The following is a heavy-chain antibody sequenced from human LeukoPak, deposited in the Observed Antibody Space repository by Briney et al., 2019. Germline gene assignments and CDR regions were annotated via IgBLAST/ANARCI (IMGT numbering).Heavy chain of an antibody. CDR3: ARQWVSSWYDEPFDY. CDR2: IYPGDSDT. V-gene: IGHV5-51*01. Sequence: GESLKISCKGSGYSFTSYWIGWVRQMPGKGLEWMGIIYPGDSDTRYSPSFQGQVTISADKSISTAYLQWSSLKASDTAMYYCARQWVSSWYDEPFDYWGQGTLVTVSS. CDR1: GYSFTSYW. J-gene: IGHJ4*02. D-gene: IGHD6-13*01.